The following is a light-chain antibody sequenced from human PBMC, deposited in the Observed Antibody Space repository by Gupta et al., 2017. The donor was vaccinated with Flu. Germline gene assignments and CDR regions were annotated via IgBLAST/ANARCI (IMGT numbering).Light chain of an antibody. Sequence: SYELTQPPSVSVSPEQTATITCSGDKLGYKYVSWFQQKPGQSPILVIYHDTKRPSGIPERFSGSNSGNTASLTISGIQAMDEADYFCPEWDSTTYVFGSGTKVTVL. V-gene: IGLV3-1*01. CDR1: KLGYKY. J-gene: IGLJ1*01. CDR2: HDT. CDR3: PEWDSTTYV.